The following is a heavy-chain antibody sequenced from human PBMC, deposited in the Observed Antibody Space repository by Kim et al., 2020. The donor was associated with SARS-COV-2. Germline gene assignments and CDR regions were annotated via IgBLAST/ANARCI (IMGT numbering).Heavy chain of an antibody. V-gene: IGHV3-33*01. J-gene: IGHJ6*02. Sequence: GGSLRLSCAASGFTFSSYGMHWVRQAPGKGLEWVAVIWYDGSNKYYADSVKGRFTISRDNSKNTLYLQMNSLRAEDTAVYYCARDLVVLDTIFGVVTTGGPYGMDVWGQGTTVTVSS. CDR1: GFTFSSYG. CDR2: IWYDGSNK. D-gene: IGHD3-3*01. CDR3: ARDLVVLDTIFGVVTTGGPYGMDV.